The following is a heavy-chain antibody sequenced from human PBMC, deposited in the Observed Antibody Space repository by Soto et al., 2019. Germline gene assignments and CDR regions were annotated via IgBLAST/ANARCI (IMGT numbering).Heavy chain of an antibody. D-gene: IGHD3-16*01. CDR3: AREWGFNIQGDDYYYGLDV. CDR2: ISYAGVNK. V-gene: IGHV3-30*19. CDR1: GFAFRTYG. Sequence: QVHLVESGGGVVQPGRSLRLSCAATGFAFRTYGMHWVRRAPGKGLEWLAVISYAGVNKNHADSVQGRFTISRDNSKSTLSLQMDSLRVEDTVVYYCAREWGFNIQGDDYYYGLDVWGQGTPVTVSS. J-gene: IGHJ6*02.